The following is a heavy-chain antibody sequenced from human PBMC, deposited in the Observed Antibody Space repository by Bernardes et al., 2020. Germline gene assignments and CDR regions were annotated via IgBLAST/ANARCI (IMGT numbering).Heavy chain of an antibody. Sequence: GGSLRLSCAASGFTFSSYWMSWVRQAPGKGLEWVANIKQDGSEKYYVDSVKGRFTISRDNAKNSLYLQMNSLRAEDTAVYYCAREGSSGWYGYGWFDPWGQGTLVTVSS. D-gene: IGHD6-19*01. J-gene: IGHJ5*02. CDR2: IKQDGSEK. CDR3: AREGSSGWYGYGWFDP. CDR1: GFTFSSYW. V-gene: IGHV3-7*01.